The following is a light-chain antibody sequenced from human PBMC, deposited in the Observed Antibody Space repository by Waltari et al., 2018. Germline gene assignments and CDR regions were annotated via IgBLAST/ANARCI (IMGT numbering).Light chain of an antibody. V-gene: IGLV3-1*01. J-gene: IGLJ2*01. Sequence: SYELTQPPSVSVSPGQTATITCSGDNLEDKYVCWYQQRPGQSPLLVIFQDFKRPSGIPDRFSGSNSGQTATLTLSGTQAIDEADYYCQALDGSRNAVIFGGGTKLTVL. CDR2: QDF. CDR3: QALDGSRNAVI. CDR1: NLEDKY.